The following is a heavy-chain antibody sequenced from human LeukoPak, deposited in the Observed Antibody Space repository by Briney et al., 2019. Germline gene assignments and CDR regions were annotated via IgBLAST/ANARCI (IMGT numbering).Heavy chain of an antibody. CDR2: ISTTGGNI. Sequence: GRSLRLSCAASGFTFSTYSMNWVRQAPGKGLEWVAAISTTGGNIYYADSVKGRFTISRDNAKNSLYLQMNSLRPEDTALYYCAKGGYDLDYYMDVWGKGTTVTISS. D-gene: IGHD5-12*01. J-gene: IGHJ6*03. CDR3: AKGGYDLDYYMDV. V-gene: IGHV3-21*04. CDR1: GFTFSTYS.